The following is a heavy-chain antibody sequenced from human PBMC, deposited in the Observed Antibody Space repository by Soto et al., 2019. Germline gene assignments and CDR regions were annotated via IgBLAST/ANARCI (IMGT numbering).Heavy chain of an antibody. Sequence: SETLSLTCTVSGGSISNDYWSWIRQPPGKGLEWIGYIYYSGSTNYNPPLRSRVTISVDTSKNHFSLKLRSVTAADTAVFYCGILPPRIVVTLLPIPTCGQGIQVTVSS. V-gene: IGHV4-59*08. CDR1: GGSISNDY. D-gene: IGHD2-21*01. CDR3: GILPPRIVVTLLPIPT. CDR2: IYYSGST. J-gene: IGHJ5*02.